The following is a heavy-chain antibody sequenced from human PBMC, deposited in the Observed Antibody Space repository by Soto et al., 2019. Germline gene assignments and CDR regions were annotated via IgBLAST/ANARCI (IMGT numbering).Heavy chain of an antibody. Sequence: GGSLRLSCAASGFTFSSSAMIWVRQAAGKGLEWVSAISGSGGRTYYADSVKGRFTISRDNSKNTLYLQMNSLRAEDTAVYYCAKPAEAVAGTVYGSWGQGTLVTVSS. J-gene: IGHJ5*02. CDR3: AKPAEAVAGTVYGS. CDR2: ISGSGGRT. CDR1: GFTFSSSA. D-gene: IGHD6-19*01. V-gene: IGHV3-23*01.